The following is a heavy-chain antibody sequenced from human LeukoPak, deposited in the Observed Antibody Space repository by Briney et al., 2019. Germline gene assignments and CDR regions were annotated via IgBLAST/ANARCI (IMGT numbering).Heavy chain of an antibody. J-gene: IGHJ4*02. CDR2: ISYDGSNK. D-gene: IGHD5-12*01. CDR3: AKDRSPVDIVANPFDY. Sequence: GGSLRLSCAASGFTFSSYGMHWVRQAPGKGLEWVAVISYDGSNKYYADSVKGRFTISRDNSKNTLYLQMNSLRAEDTAVYYCAKDRSPVDIVANPFDYWGQGTLVTVSS. V-gene: IGHV3-30*18. CDR1: GFTFSSYG.